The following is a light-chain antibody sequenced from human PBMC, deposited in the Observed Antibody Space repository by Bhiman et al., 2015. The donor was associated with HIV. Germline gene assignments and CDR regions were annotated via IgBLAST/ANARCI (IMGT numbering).Light chain of an antibody. CDR1: RSNIGLQNEY. CDR3: GTWDTSLSAGGV. V-gene: IGLV1-51*02. Sequence: QSVLTQPPSASGTPGQRVTISCSGSRSNIGLQNEYVHWYQQVPGTAPRLIIYENNKRPSGIPDRFSGSKSGTSATLGITGLQTGDEADYYCGTWDTSLSAGGVFGTGTKVTVL. J-gene: IGLJ1*01. CDR2: ENN.